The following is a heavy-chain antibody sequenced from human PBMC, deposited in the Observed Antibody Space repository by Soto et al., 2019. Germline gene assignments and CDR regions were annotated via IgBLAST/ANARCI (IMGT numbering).Heavy chain of an antibody. Sequence: VASVKVSCKASGYTFTGYYMHWVRQAPGQGLEWMGWINPNSGGTNYAQKFQGRVTMTRDTSISTAYMELSRLRSDDTAVYYCARDRGIAAALGYWGQGTLVTVSS. J-gene: IGHJ4*02. CDR3: ARDRGIAAALGY. CDR2: INPNSGGT. CDR1: GYTFTGYY. D-gene: IGHD6-13*01. V-gene: IGHV1-2*02.